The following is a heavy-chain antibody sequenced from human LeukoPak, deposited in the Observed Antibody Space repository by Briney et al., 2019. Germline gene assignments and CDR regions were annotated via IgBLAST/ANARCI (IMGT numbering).Heavy chain of an antibody. Sequence: SETLSLTCTVSGGSISSYYWSWVRQPPGKGLEWIGYIYYSGSTNYNPSLKSRVTISVDTSKNQFSLELSSVTAADTAVYYCATATPYDFWSGYSHYYMDVWGKGTTVTVSS. CDR2: IYYSGST. D-gene: IGHD3-3*01. V-gene: IGHV4-59*01. CDR1: GGSISSYY. J-gene: IGHJ6*03. CDR3: ATATPYDFWSGYSHYYMDV.